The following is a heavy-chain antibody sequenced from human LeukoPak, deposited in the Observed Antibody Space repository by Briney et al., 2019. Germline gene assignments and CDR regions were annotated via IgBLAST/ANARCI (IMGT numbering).Heavy chain of an antibody. Sequence: SETLSLTCTVSGGSISSYYWSWIRQPAGKGLEWIGRIYTSGSTNYNPSLKSRVTMSVDTSKNQFSLKLSSVTAADTAVYYCATEGRMSAGGWYYFDYWGQGTLVTVSS. CDR2: IYTSGST. V-gene: IGHV4-4*07. CDR3: ATEGRMSAGGWYYFDY. CDR1: GGSISSYY. D-gene: IGHD2-15*01. J-gene: IGHJ4*02.